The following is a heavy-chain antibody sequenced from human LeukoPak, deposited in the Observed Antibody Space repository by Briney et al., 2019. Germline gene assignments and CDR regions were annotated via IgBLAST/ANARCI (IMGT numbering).Heavy chain of an antibody. J-gene: IGHJ4*02. V-gene: IGHV3-48*03. D-gene: IGHD3-16*02. Sequence: GGSLRLSCAASGFIFSTYEMNWVRQPPGKGLEWVSYISSSGGTIYYADSVKGRFTISRANAKNSLYLQMNSVRVEDTAVYYCARDLWGSSRPPFDYWGQGTLVTVS. CDR3: ARDLWGSSRPPFDY. CDR1: GFIFSTYE. CDR2: ISSSGGTI.